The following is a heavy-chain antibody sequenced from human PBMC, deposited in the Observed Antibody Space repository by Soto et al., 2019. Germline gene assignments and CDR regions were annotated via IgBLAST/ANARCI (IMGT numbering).Heavy chain of an antibody. Sequence: EASGFPFSSYALIWVRQAPGKGLEWVAGISGSGTATFYADSVKGRFSIFRDNSKNTLYLQLNSLKVEDTAVYYCVKGLVRGCYRAVNYGGDVWGQGTTVTVSS. D-gene: IGHD3-10*01. CDR1: GFPFSSYA. CDR3: VKGLVRGCYRAVNYGGDV. CDR2: ISGSGTAT. J-gene: IGHJ6*02. V-gene: IGHV3-23*01.